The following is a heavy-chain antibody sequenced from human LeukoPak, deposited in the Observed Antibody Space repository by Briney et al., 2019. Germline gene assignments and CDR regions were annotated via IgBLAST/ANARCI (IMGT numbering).Heavy chain of an antibody. V-gene: IGHV3-30-3*01. Sequence: PGGSLRLSCAASGFTFSSYAMHWVRQAPGKGLEWVAVISYDGSNKYYADSVKGRFTISRDNSKNTLYLQMNSLRAEDTAVYYCAKDFGLPSSSIYYGMDVWGQGTTVTVSS. D-gene: IGHD6-6*01. J-gene: IGHJ6*02. CDR3: AKDFGLPSSSIYYGMDV. CDR2: ISYDGSNK. CDR1: GFTFSSYA.